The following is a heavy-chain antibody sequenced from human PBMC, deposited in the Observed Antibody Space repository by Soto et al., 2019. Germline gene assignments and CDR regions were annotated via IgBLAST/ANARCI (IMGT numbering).Heavy chain of an antibody. Sequence: TLSLTCTVSGDSINSGDYYWSWIRQPPGKGLEWIGYIYNSGSTYYNPSLKSRTIISVDMSKNLFSLKLSSVTAADTAVYYCARRYGVVAAYYYYGMDVWGQGTTVTVSS. CDR1: GDSINSGDYY. D-gene: IGHD2-15*01. J-gene: IGHJ6*02. CDR3: ARRYGVVAAYYYYGMDV. CDR2: IYNSGST. V-gene: IGHV4-30-4*08.